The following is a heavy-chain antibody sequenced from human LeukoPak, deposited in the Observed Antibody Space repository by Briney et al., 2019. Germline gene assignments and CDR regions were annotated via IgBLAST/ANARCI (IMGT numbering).Heavy chain of an antibody. Sequence: AGGSLRLSCAASGFTFSSYAMSWVRQAPGKGLEWVSAISGSGGSTYYADSVKGRFTISRDNSKNTLYLQMNSLRAEDTAVYYCAKRGPAVVVPAAIHYWGQGTLVTVSS. J-gene: IGHJ4*02. V-gene: IGHV3-23*01. D-gene: IGHD2-2*02. CDR2: ISGSGGST. CDR1: GFTFSSYA. CDR3: AKRGPAVVVPAAIHY.